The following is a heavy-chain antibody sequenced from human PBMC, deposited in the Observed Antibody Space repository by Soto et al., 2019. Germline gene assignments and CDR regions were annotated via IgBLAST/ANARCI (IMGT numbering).Heavy chain of an antibody. CDR1: GFTFSSFA. J-gene: IGHJ4*02. CDR2: ISYDGSNK. V-gene: IGHV3-30*04. CDR3: VRAYPQVGSNYCDY. D-gene: IGHD1-26*01. Sequence: QVPLVESGGGVVQPGRSLRLSCAASGFTFSSFAIHWVRQAPGKGLEWMAVISYDGSNKYYADSVEGRFTISRDNSKNAVFLEMNSLRPEDTAVYYCVRAYPQVGSNYCDYWGQGTLVTVSS.